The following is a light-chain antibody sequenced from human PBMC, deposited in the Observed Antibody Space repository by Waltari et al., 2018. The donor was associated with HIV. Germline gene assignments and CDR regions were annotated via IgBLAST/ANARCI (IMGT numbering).Light chain of an antibody. CDR1: SSDVGSYNL. CDR3: CSYTGSSTRRPYV. J-gene: IGLJ1*01. V-gene: IGLV2-23*01. CDR2: EGS. Sequence: QSALTQPASVSGSPGQSITISCPGTSSDVGSYNLVSWYQHHPGKAPKVMIYEGSKRPSGVSNRFSGSKSGNTASLTISGLQAEDEADYYCCSYTGSSTRRPYVFGTGTKVTVL.